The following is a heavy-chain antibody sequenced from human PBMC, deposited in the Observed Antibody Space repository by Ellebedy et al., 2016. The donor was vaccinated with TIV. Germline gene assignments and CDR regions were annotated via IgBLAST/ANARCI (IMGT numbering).Heavy chain of an antibody. CDR2: IHHGGST. V-gene: IGHV4-4*02. J-gene: IGHJ3*02. Sequence: SETLSLTXTVSGDSISTHNWWSWVRQPPGEGLEWIAEIHHGGSTNYNPSLKSRVTISVDRSNNHFSLKMNSMTAADTAVYYCAAKGVVSRTFDIWGQGTMVAVSS. CDR1: GDSISTHNW. CDR3: AAKGVVSRTFDI. D-gene: IGHD2-15*01.